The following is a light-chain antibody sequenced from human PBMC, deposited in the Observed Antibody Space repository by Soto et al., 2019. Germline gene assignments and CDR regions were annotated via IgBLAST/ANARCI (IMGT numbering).Light chain of an antibody. Sequence: EIVLTQSPATLSLSPGVRATLSFRASLSVSSYLAWYQQKPGQAPRLLIYDASNSSTGIPARFSGSGSGTDFTLTISSLEPEDFAVYDCQQRSNWPPITFGQGTRLEIK. CDR1: LSVSSY. J-gene: IGKJ5*01. V-gene: IGKV3-11*01. CDR3: QQRSNWPPIT. CDR2: DAS.